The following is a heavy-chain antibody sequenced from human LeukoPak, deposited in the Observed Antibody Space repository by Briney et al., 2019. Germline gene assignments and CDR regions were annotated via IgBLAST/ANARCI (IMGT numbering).Heavy chain of an antibody. CDR3: ERGRITMVRGHDY. V-gene: IGHV1-46*01. Sequence: ASVKVSCKASGYTFTSYYMHWVRQPPRQALEWMGIINPSGGSTSYAQKFQGRVTMTSETSTSTVYMELRSLRSEDTAVYSCERGRITMVRGHDYWGQGTLVTVSS. J-gene: IGHJ4*02. CDR1: GYTFTSYY. D-gene: IGHD3-10*01. CDR2: INPSGGST.